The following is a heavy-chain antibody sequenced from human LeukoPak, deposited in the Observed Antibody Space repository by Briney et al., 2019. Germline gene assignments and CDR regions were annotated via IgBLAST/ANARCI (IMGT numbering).Heavy chain of an antibody. CDR2: INHSGST. J-gene: IGHJ4*02. CDR1: GGSFSGYY. D-gene: IGHD1-14*01. V-gene: IGHV4-34*01. Sequence: SETLSLTCAVYGGSFSGYYWSWIRQPPGKGLEWIGEINHSGSTNYNPSLKSRVTISVDTSKNQFSLKLSSVTAADTAVYYCARDTERGKSRREPFDYWGQGTLVTVSS. CDR3: ARDTERGKSRREPFDY.